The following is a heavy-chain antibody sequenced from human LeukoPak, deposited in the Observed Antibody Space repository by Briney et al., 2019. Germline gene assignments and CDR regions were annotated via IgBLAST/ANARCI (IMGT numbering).Heavy chain of an antibody. CDR3: ARAYNYYDSSGYYLGYYFDY. Sequence: ASVKVSCKASGYTFTSYAMHWVRQAPGQRLEWMGWSNAGNGNTKYSQEFQGRVTITRDTSASTAYMELSSLRSEDMAVYYCARAYNYYDSSGYYLGYYFDYWGQGTLVTVTS. CDR1: GYTFTSYA. D-gene: IGHD3-22*01. CDR2: SNAGNGNT. J-gene: IGHJ4*02. V-gene: IGHV1-3*02.